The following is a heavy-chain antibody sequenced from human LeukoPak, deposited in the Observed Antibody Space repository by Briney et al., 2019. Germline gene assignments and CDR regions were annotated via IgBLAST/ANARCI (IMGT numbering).Heavy chain of an antibody. Sequence: ASVKVSCKASGYTFTSYYMHWVRQAPGQGLEWMGIINPSGGSTSYAQKFQGRVTMTRDTSTTTIYMELSSLRSEDTAVYYCARGDTTVDKFDYWGQGTLVIVSS. D-gene: IGHD5-18*01. CDR3: ARGDTTVDKFDY. CDR1: GYTFTSYY. V-gene: IGHV1-46*01. J-gene: IGHJ4*02. CDR2: INPSGGST.